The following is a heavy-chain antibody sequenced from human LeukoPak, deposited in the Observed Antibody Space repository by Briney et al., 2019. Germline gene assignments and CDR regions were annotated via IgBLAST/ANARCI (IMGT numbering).Heavy chain of an antibody. CDR1: GGSFSGYY. D-gene: IGHD3-16*01. CDR3: ATAARFGDPGFDY. J-gene: IGHJ4*02. V-gene: IGHV4-34*01. CDR2: INHSGST. Sequence: SETLSLTCAVYGGSFSGYYWSWIRQPPGKWLEWIGEINHSGSTNYNPYLKSRVTISVDTSKNQFSLKLSSVTAADTAVYYCATAARFGDPGFDYRGQGTLVTVSS.